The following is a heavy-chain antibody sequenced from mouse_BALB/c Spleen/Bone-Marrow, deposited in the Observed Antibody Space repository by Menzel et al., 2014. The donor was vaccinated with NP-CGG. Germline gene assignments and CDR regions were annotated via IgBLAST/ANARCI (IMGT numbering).Heavy chain of an antibody. D-gene: IGHD1-1*01. CDR1: GFIFNNYC. CDR2: IRLKSNNYAT. V-gene: IGHV6-6*02. J-gene: IGHJ1*01. Sequence: EVKLVESGGGLVQPGGSMKLSCVASGFIFNNYCMNWVRQSPEKGLEWVAEIRLKSNNYATHFAESVKGRFTLSRDDSKSSVYLQMNNLRPEDTGIYYCTRIFYYGSSYWYFDVWGAGTTVTVSS. CDR3: TRIFYYGSSYWYFDV.